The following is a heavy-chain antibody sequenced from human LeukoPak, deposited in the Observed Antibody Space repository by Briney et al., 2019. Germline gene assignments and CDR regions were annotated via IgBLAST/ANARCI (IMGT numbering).Heavy chain of an antibody. CDR3: ARDALRDDAFDI. CDR2: ISSSSVYT. V-gene: IGHV3-21*04. CDR1: GFTFNKHH. Sequence: PGGSLRLSCVASGFTFNKHHMNWVRQAPGKGLEWVSPISSSSVYTHYADSVKGRFTISRDNGKNSLHLQMHSLRAEDTALYYCARDALRDDAFDIWGQGTLVTVSS. J-gene: IGHJ3*02.